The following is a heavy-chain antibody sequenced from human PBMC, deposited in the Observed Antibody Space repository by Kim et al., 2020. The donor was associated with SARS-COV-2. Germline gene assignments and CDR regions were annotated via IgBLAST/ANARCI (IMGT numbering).Heavy chain of an antibody. D-gene: IGHD6-13*01. Sequence: TISRDNSKNTLYLQMNSLRAEDTAVYYCAKAGGIAAAGTPSSEGPSYFDYWGQGTLVTVSS. J-gene: IGHJ4*02. V-gene: IGHV3-23*02. CDR3: AKAGGIAAAGTPSSEGPSYFDY.